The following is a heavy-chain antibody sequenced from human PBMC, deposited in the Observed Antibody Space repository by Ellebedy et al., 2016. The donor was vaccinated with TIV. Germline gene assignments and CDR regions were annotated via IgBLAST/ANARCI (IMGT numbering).Heavy chain of an antibody. J-gene: IGHJ1*01. CDR3: ARLSFRPGYFQH. CDR2: ISSSSSTR. D-gene: IGHD2/OR15-2a*01. CDR1: GFTFSSYA. V-gene: IGHV3-48*01. Sequence: GESLKISCAASGFTFSSYAMSWVRQAPGKGLEWVSYISSSSSTRYYADSVKGRFTISRDNAKNSLYLQMNSLRAQDTAVYYCARLSFRPGYFQHWGQGTLVTVSS.